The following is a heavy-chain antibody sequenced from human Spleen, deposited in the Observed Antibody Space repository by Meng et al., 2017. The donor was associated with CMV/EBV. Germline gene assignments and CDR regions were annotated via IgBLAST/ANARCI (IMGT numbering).Heavy chain of an antibody. J-gene: IGHJ5*01. CDR3: TRGLTGYGRFDS. D-gene: IGHD5-12*01. V-gene: IGHV3-74*01. CDR2: INGGGSSI. Sequence: ATSGFTFSGHWMHWVRQAPGKGLVWVSRINGGGSSISYADSMKGRFTTSRDNAKDTLYLQMNSLTDEDTAVYYCTRGLTGYGRFDSWGQGTLVTVSS. CDR1: GFTFSGHW.